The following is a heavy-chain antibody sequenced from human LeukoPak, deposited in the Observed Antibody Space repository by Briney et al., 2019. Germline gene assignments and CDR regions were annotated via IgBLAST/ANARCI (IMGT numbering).Heavy chain of an antibody. CDR1: GGSISSYY. D-gene: IGHD3-16*02. CDR3: ARAGLMITFGGVIVLTHAFDI. CDR2: IYYSGST. V-gene: IGHV4-59*01. Sequence: SETLSLTCTVSGGSISSYYWSWIRQPPGKGLEWIGYIYYSGSTNYNPSLKSRVTTSVDTSKNQFSLKLSSVTAADTAVYYCARAGLMITFGGVIVLTHAFDIWGQGTMVTVSS. J-gene: IGHJ3*02.